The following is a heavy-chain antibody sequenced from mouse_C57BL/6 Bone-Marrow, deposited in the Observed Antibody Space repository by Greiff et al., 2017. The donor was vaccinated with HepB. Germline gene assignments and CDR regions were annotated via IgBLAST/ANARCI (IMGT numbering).Heavy chain of an antibody. V-gene: IGHV1-47*01. CDR1: GYTFTTYP. CDR3: ATYGSSPWYFDV. J-gene: IGHJ1*03. CDR2: FHPYNDDT. D-gene: IGHD1-1*01. Sequence: VKLQQSGAELVKPGASVKMSCKASGYTFTTYPIEWMKQNHGKSLEWIGNFHPYNDDTKYNEKFKGKATLTVEKSSSTVYLELSRLTSDDSAVYYCATYGSSPWYFDVWGTGTTVTVSS.